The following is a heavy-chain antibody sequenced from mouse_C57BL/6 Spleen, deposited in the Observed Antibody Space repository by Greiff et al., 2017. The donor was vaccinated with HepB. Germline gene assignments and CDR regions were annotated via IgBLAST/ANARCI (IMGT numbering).Heavy chain of an antibody. J-gene: IGHJ1*03. CDR1: GFTFSDYY. V-gene: IGHV5-16*01. CDR3: ARDGGSSYDWYFDV. D-gene: IGHD1-1*01. CDR2: INYDGSST. Sequence: EVKLMESEGGLVQPGSSMKLSCTASGFTFSDYYMAWVRQVPEKGLEWVANINYDGSSTYYLDSLKSRFIISRDNAKNILYLQMSSLKSEDTATYYCARDGGSSYDWYFDVWGTGTTVTVSS.